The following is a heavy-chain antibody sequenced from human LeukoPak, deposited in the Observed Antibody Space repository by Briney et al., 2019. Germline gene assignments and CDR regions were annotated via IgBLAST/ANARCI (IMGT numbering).Heavy chain of an antibody. Sequence: RPSETLSLTCTVSGGSISSYYWSWIRQPPGKALEWIGYIQASGSTNYNPSLKSRVTISVDTSKNQFSLRLTSVIAADTAVYYCARDLFGVTLGRFDPGGQGTLVTVSS. CDR2: IQASGST. J-gene: IGHJ5*02. CDR1: GGSISSYY. V-gene: IGHV4-59*01. CDR3: ARDLFGVTLGRFDP. D-gene: IGHD3-3*01.